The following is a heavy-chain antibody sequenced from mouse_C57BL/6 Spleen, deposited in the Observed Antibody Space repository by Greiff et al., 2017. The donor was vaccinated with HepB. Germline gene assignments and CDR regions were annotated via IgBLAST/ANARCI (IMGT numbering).Heavy chain of an antibody. Sequence: VQLQQSGPELVKPGASVKMSCKASGYTFTDYNMHWVKQSHGKSLEWIGYINPNNGGTSYNQKFKGKATLTVNKSSSTAYMELRSLTSEDSAVYYCAKGGYGSRRHYYFDYWGQGTTLTVSS. CDR1: GYTFTDYN. V-gene: IGHV1-22*01. J-gene: IGHJ2*01. D-gene: IGHD1-1*01. CDR3: AKGGYGSRRHYYFDY. CDR2: INPNNGGT.